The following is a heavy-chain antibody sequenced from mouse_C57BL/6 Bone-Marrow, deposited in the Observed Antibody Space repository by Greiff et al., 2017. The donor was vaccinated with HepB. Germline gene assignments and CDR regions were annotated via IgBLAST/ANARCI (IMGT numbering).Heavy chain of an antibody. V-gene: IGHV5-12*01. CDR3: ARRYYGSPYWYFDV. CDR2: ISNGGGST. CDR1: GFTFSDYY. Sequence: DVMLVESGGGLVQPGGSLKLSCAASGFTFSDYYMYWVRQTPEKRLEWVAYISNGGGSTYYPDTVKGRFTISRDNAKNTLYLQMSRLKSEDTAMYYCARRYYGSPYWYFDVWGTGTTVTVSS. J-gene: IGHJ1*03. D-gene: IGHD1-1*01.